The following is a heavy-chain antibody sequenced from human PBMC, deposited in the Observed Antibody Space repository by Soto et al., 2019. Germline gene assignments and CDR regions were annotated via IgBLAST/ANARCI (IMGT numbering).Heavy chain of an antibody. CDR3: ARGGSTAVAGTPYYYYMDV. D-gene: IGHD6-19*01. J-gene: IGHJ6*03. V-gene: IGHV4-34*01. CDR1: GGSFSGYY. Sequence: SETLSLTCAVYGGSFSGYYWSWIRQPPGKGLEWIGEINHSGSTNYNPSLKSRVTISVDTSKNQFSLKLSSVTAADTAVYYCARGGSTAVAGTPYYYYMDVWGKGTTVTVSS. CDR2: INHSGST.